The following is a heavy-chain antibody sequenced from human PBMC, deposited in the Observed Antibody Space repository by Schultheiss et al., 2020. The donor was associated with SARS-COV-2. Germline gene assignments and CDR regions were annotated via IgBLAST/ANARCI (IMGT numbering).Heavy chain of an antibody. J-gene: IGHJ2*01. D-gene: IGHD5-18*01. CDR3: ARWARGYSYGSYYWYFDL. V-gene: IGHV3-66*01. CDR1: GFTVSSNY. CDR2: IYSGGST. Sequence: GGSLRLSCAASGFTVSSNYMSWVRQAPGKGLEWVSVIYSGGSTYYADSVKGRFTISRDNSKNTLYLQMNSLRAEDTAVYYCARWARGYSYGSYYWYFDLWGRGTLVTVSS.